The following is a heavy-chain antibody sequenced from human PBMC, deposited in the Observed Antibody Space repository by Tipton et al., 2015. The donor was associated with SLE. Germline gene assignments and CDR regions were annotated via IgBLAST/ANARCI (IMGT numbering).Heavy chain of an antibody. D-gene: IGHD2-15*01. J-gene: IGHJ5*01. CDR2: INYSGST. CDR3: ARVALRVWFNRFDS. CDR1: GDSISSSSYY. Sequence: TLSLTCSVSGDSISSSSYYWSWIRQPPEKGLEWIGSINYSGSTYYNPSLKSRVTMSIDTSKNQFFLKLTSVTAADTAVYYCARVALRVWFNRFDSWGQGTLVTVSS. V-gene: IGHV4-39*01.